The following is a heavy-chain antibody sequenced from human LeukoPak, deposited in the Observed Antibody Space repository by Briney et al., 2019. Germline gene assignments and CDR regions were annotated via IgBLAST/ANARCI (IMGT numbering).Heavy chain of an antibody. D-gene: IGHD1-1*01. V-gene: IGHV4-59*01. CDR3: ARGGPSGTGPTVY. CDR2: IYYSGRS. CDR1: GGSISTYY. Sequence: SETLSLTCTVSGGSISTYYWTWIRQPPGKGLEWIGYIYYSGRSSYNPALNSRVTILIDTSKKQFSLKLSSVTAADTAVYYCARGGPSGTGPTVYWGQGTLVTVSS. J-gene: IGHJ4*02.